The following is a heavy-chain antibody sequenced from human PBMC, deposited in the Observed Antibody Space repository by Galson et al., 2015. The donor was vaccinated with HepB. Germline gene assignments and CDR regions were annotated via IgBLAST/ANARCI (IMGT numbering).Heavy chain of an antibody. CDR1: GFTFSTYS. J-gene: IGHJ6*02. CDR2: ISRSSSNR. Sequence: SLRLSCAASGFTFSTYSMNWVRQAPGKELEWISYISRSSSNRYYADSVNGRFTISRDDAKNSLYLQMNSLRDEDTAVYYCTRDRYCTSTTCSGYYYGMDVWGQGTTVTVSS. CDR3: TRDRYCTSTTCSGYYYGMDV. V-gene: IGHV3-48*02. D-gene: IGHD2-2*01.